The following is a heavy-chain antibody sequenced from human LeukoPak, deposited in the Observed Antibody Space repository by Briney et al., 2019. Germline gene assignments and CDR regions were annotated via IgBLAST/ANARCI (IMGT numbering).Heavy chain of an antibody. D-gene: IGHD3-10*01. CDR2: MNPNSGNT. V-gene: IGHV1-8*01. CDR1: GYTFTCYD. Sequence: VASVKVSCKASGYTFTCYDINWVRQATGQGLEWMGWMNPNSGNTGYAQKFQGRVTMTRNTSISTAYMELSSLRSEDTAVYYCARLPPLYYYGSGSDWFDPWGQGTLVTVSS. CDR3: ARLPPLYYYGSGSDWFDP. J-gene: IGHJ5*02.